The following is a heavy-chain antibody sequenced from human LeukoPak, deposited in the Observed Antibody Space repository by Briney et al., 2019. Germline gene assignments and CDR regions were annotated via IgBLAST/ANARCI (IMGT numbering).Heavy chain of an antibody. V-gene: IGHV1-69*05. CDR1: GGTFSSYA. J-gene: IGHJ5*02. D-gene: IGHD3-10*02. Sequence: SVKVFCKASGGTFSSYAISWVRQAPGQGLEWMGGIIPIFGTANYAQKFQGRVTITTDESTSTAYMELSSLRSEDTAVYYCARAGAVTTMYNWFDPWGQGTLVTVSS. CDR3: ARAGAVTTMYNWFDP. CDR2: IIPIFGTA.